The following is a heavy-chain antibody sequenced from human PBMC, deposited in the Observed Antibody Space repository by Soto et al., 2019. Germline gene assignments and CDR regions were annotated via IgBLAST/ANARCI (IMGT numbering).Heavy chain of an antibody. CDR1: GFTFSSYA. D-gene: IGHD2-15*01. V-gene: IGHV3-23*01. J-gene: IGHJ4*02. Sequence: PGGSLRLSCAASGFTFSSYAMSWVRQAPGKGLEWVSAISGSGGSTYYADSVKGRFTISRDNSKNTLYLQMNSLRAEDTAVYYCAKPGYCSGGSCRKAGGFDYWGQGTLVTVSS. CDR3: AKPGYCSGGSCRKAGGFDY. CDR2: ISGSGGST.